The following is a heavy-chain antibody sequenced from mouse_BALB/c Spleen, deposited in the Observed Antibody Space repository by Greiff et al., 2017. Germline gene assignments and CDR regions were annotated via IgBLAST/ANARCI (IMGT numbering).Heavy chain of an antibody. J-gene: IGHJ4*01. CDR3: ARLFYDAMDY. CDR1: GYTFTSYT. Sequence: QVQLKQSAAELARPGASVKMSCKASGYTFTSYTMHWVKQRPGQGLEWIGYINPSSGYTEYNQKFKDKTTLTADKSSSTAYMQLSSLTSEDSAVYYCARLFYDAMDYWGQGTSVTVSS. V-gene: IGHV1-4*02. D-gene: IGHD2-3*01. CDR2: INPSSGYT.